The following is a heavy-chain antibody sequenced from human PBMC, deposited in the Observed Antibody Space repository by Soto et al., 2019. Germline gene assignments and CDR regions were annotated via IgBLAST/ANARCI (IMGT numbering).Heavy chain of an antibody. D-gene: IGHD3-3*01. CDR2: IYYTGST. CDR1: GDSITSDDYY. V-gene: IGHV4-30-4*01. Sequence: QVQLQESGPGLLRPSQTLSLTCTVSGDSITSDDYYWTWIRQPPGKGLEWLGHIYYTGSTSYNPSLERRGSISLDTSKNQFSLGVRSVTAADTAVYYWARASVKIFNSYRAMDVWAHGTTIIVSS. CDR3: ARASVKIFNSYRAMDV. J-gene: IGHJ6*02.